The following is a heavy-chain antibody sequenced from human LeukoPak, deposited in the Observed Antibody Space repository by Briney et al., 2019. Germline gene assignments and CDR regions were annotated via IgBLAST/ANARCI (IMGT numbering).Heavy chain of an antibody. CDR3: ARNYYDGSGYYF. D-gene: IGHD3-22*01. CDR1: GGSISSSSYY. V-gene: IGHV4-39*01. CDR2: LYYSGST. J-gene: IGHJ4*02. Sequence: SETLSLTCTVSGGSISSSSYYWVWIRQPPGKGLEWIGSLYYSGSTHYKPSLKSRVAIFVDTSKNQFSLRLSSVTAPDAAVYYCARNYYDGSGYYFWGQGTQVTVSS.